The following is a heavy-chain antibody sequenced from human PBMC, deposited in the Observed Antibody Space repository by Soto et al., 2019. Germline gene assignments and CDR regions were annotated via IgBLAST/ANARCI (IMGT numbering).Heavy chain of an antibody. CDR1: GFTFSGSA. V-gene: IGHV3-73*01. J-gene: IGHJ4*02. Sequence: EVQLVESGGGLVQPGGSLKLSCAASGFTFSGSAMHWVRQASGKGLEWVGRIRSKANSYATAYAASVKGRFTISRDDSKNTAYLQMNSLKTEDTVVYYCTRGEHDYGDYYFDYWGQGTLVTVSS. CDR2: IRSKANSYAT. D-gene: IGHD4-17*01. CDR3: TRGEHDYGDYYFDY.